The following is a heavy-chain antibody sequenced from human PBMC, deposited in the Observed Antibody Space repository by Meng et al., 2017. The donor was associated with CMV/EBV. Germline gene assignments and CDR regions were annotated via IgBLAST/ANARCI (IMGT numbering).Heavy chain of an antibody. V-gene: IGHV4-61*02. J-gene: IGHJ4*02. CDR3: ASVQGLGVS. CDR1: VGSISSGSYY. CDR2: IYTSGST. D-gene: IGHD3-10*01. Sequence: QGRLQGAGPGLVKPSQILSLTCTVSVGSISSGSYYWSWIRQPAGKGLEWIGRIYTSGSTNYNPYLKSRVTISVDTSKNQFSLKLSSVTAADTAVYYCASVQGLGVSWGQGTLVTVSS.